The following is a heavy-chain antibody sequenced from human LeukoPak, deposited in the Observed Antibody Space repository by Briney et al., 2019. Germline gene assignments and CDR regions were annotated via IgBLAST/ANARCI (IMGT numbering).Heavy chain of an antibody. CDR2: IYDSGST. V-gene: IGHV4-59*12. J-gene: IGHJ4*02. CDR3: ARERGSGSPYFDY. D-gene: IGHD1-26*01. Sequence: KPSETLSLTCTVAGGSIRSYYWGWIRQPPGKGLEWVGYIYDSGSTSYNPSLKSRVTISVDTSKNQFSLKLSSVTAADTAVYYCARERGSGSPYFDYWGQGTLVTVSS. CDR1: GGSIRSYY.